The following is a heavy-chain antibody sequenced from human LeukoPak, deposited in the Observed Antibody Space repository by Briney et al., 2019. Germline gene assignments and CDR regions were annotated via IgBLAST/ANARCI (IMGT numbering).Heavy chain of an antibody. D-gene: IGHD1-26*01. CDR1: GITFRSYG. Sequence: GGSLRLSCAASGITFRSYGMHWVRQAPGKGLEWVAVISYDGSNKYYADSVKGRFTISRDNSKNTLYLQMNSLRAEDTAVYYCAKDWEENFCFDYWGQGTLVTVSS. CDR3: AKDWEENFCFDY. CDR2: ISYDGSNK. J-gene: IGHJ4*02. V-gene: IGHV3-30*18.